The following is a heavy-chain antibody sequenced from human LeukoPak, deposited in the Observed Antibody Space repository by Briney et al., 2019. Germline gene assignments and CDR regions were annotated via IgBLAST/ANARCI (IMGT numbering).Heavy chain of an antibody. J-gene: IGHJ4*02. CDR3: ARGRGYYDISDY. V-gene: IGHV1-46*01. Sequence: ASVKVSCKASGYTFTSYYMHWVRQAPGQGLEWMGIINPSGGSTSYAQKLQGRVTMTTDTSTSTAYMELRSLRSDDTAVYYCARGRGYYDISDYWGQGTLVTVSS. CDR2: INPSGGST. D-gene: IGHD3-9*01. CDR1: GYTFTSYY.